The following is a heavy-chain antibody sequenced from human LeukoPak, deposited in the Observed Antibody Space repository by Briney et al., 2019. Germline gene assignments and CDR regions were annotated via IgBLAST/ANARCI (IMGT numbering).Heavy chain of an antibody. CDR3: ARVRLYYDSSGYYYQDYFDY. V-gene: IGHV3-7*03. CDR1: GFTFSSYW. Sequence: GGSLRLSCAASGFTFSSYWMSWVRQAPGKGLEWVANIKQDGSEKYYVDSVKGRFTISRGNAKNSLYLQMNSLRADDMAVYYCARVRLYYDSSGYYYQDYFDYWGQGTLVTVSS. CDR2: IKQDGSEK. J-gene: IGHJ4*02. D-gene: IGHD3-22*01.